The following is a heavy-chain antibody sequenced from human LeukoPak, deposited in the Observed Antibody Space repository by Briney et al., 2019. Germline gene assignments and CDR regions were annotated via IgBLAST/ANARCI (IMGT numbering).Heavy chain of an antibody. Sequence: GGSLRLSCSASGFTFSTYSMNWVRQAPGKGLEWVSAITSSSTYLYYADSVRGRFDISRDNSKNSLYLQMNSVTVEDTAVYYCARNKMYYYDTSGFYFFDSWGQGTLVTVSS. CDR3: ARNKMYYYDTSGFYFFDS. CDR2: ITSSSTYL. J-gene: IGHJ4*02. CDR1: GFTFSTYS. V-gene: IGHV3-21*01. D-gene: IGHD3-22*01.